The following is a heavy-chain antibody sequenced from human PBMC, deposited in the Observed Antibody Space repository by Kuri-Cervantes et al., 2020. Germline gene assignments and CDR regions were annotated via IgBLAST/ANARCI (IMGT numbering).Heavy chain of an antibody. CDR1: GGSISSYY. CDR3: ARGVTMVRVNMDV. V-gene: IGHV4-4*07. Sequence: SETLSLTCTVSGGSISSYYWSWIRQPAGKGLEWIGRIYTSGSTNYNPSLKSRVTISVDKSKNQFSLKLSPVTAADTAVYYCARGVTMVRVNMDVWGKGTTVTVSS. CDR2: IYTSGST. J-gene: IGHJ6*03. D-gene: IGHD3-10*01.